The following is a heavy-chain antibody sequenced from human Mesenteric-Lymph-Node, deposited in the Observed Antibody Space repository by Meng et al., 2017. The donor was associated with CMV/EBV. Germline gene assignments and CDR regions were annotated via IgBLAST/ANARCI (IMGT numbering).Heavy chain of an antibody. CDR2: IRDKAYSYAT. CDR1: GFTFSDSS. V-gene: IGHV3-73*01. CDR3: TSLSHIKKYYYYGMDV. D-gene: IGHD2-21*01. J-gene: IGHJ6*02. Sequence: GGSLRLSCVASGFTFSDSSMHWVRQASGKGLEWVGRIRDKAYSYATIYAASVKGRFTISRDGSKNTAYLQMNSLKTEDTAVYYCTSLSHIKKYYYYGMDVWGRGTTVTVSS.